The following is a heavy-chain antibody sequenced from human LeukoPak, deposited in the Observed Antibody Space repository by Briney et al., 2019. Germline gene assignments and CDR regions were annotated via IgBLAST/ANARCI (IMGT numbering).Heavy chain of an antibody. J-gene: IGHJ4*02. CDR2: IRSKAYGGTT. CDR3: TRDPPYSSSSPFDY. V-gene: IGHV3-49*04. CDR1: GFTFGDYA. D-gene: IGHD6-6*01. Sequence: GRSLRLSCTASGFTFGDYAMSWVRQAPGKGLEGVGFIRSKAYGGTTEYAASVKGRFTISRDDSKSIAYLQMNSLKTEDTAVYYCTRDPPYSSSSPFDYWGQGTLVTVSS.